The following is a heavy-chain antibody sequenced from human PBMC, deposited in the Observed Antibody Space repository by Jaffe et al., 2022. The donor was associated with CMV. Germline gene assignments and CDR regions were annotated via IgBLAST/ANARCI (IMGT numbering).Heavy chain of an antibody. CDR3: AKDSRRTESDGYHFNY. D-gene: IGHD2-2*03. J-gene: IGHJ4*02. CDR1: GFRFTDYA. V-gene: IGHV3-9*01. CDR2: ITWNSGHV. Sequence: EVQLEESGGGFVQPGRSLRLSCAASGFRFTDYAMHWVRQVPGKGLEWVSVITWNSGHVAYADSVKGRFTISRDNAKDSLYLQMNSLRPEDTAFYYCAKDSRRTESDGYHFNYWGQGILVTVSS.